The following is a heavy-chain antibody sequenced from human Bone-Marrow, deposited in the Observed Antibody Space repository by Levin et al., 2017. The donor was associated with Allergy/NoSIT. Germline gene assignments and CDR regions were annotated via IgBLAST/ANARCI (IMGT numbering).Heavy chain of an antibody. CDR3: ARDREVSAHYDFWSGYSQKNDHYFGMDV. D-gene: IGHD3-3*01. CDR2: VSYDGSSP. Sequence: GGSLRLSCAVSGFTFSNYVMYWVRQSPGKGLEWVALVSYDGSSPYYADSVKGRFTISRDNSENTLFLQMNSLRPEDTALYYCARDREVSAHYDFWSGYSQKNDHYFGMDVWGQGTTVTVS. CDR1: GFTFSNYV. V-gene: IGHV3-30-3*01. J-gene: IGHJ6*02.